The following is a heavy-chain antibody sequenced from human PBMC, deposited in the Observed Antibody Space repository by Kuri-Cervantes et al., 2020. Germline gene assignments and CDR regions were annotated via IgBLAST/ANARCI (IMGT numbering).Heavy chain of an antibody. J-gene: IGHJ4*02. CDR3: TRDGLGGFGHD. D-gene: IGHD3-10*01. V-gene: IGHV3-30*02. CDR1: GFTFSTNG. Sequence: GGSLRLSCAASGFTFSTNGMHWVRQAPGKGLEWVAFMWYDGSQKHYGESVKGRFTISRDNSKNTLYLQMTSLRPEDTAVYYCTRDGLGGFGHDWGQGTLVTVSS. CDR2: MWYDGSQK.